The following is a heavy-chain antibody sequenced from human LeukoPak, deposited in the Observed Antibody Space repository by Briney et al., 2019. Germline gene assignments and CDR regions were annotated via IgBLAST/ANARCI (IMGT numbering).Heavy chain of an antibody. CDR2: ISGNGGAT. J-gene: IGHJ4*02. D-gene: IGHD2-15*01. CDR1: GFTFIRYA. Sequence: GGSLRLSCEASGFTFIRYAMNWVRQAPGKRLEWVSVISGNGGATYYADSVKGRFTISRDNAKNTLYLQMDSLRAEATAVYYCAKRPIVAASGPYFFDYWGQGTLVAVSS. V-gene: IGHV3-23*01. CDR3: AKRPIVAASGPYFFDY.